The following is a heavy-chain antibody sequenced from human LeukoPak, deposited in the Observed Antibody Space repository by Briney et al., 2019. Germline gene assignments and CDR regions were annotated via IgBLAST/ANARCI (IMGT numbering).Heavy chain of an antibody. D-gene: IGHD3-9*01. CDR2: IYYSGST. J-gene: IGHJ4*02. CDR3: ARQGREYDILTGYIDY. V-gene: IGHV4-61*01. Sequence: PSETLSLTCTVSGGFISSGSYYWSWIRQPPGKGLEWIGYIYYSGSTNYNPSLKSRVTISVDTSKNQFSLKLSSVTAADTAVYYCARQGREYDILTGYIDYWGQGTLVTVSS. CDR1: GGFISSGSYY.